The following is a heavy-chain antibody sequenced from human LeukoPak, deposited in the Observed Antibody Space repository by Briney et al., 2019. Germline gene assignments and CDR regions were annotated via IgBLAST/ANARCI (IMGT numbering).Heavy chain of an antibody. CDR1: GGSFSGYY. CDR2: INQDGSET. CDR3: VRDLGHSRHYFEY. V-gene: IGHV3-7*01. J-gene: IGHJ4*02. D-gene: IGHD7-27*01. Sequence: ETLSLTCAVYGGSFSGYYWSWIRQPPGKGLEWMACINQDGSETYYVDSVRGRFTISRDNTKNSVYLQMNSLRAEDTAVYYCVRDLGHSRHYFEYWGQGALVTVSS.